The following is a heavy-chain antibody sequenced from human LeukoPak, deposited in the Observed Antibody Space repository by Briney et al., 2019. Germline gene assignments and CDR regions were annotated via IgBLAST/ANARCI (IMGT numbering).Heavy chain of an antibody. CDR1: GFSLSIYV. J-gene: IGHJ4*02. D-gene: IGHD5-18*01. V-gene: IGHV3-30*02. CDR2: IWYEESNK. CDR3: AKEGDTAMVTAFDY. Sequence: VGSLRLSCAASGFSLSIYVSHWVRQAPHEGREWVAFIWYEESNKYYADSVKGRFTISRDKSKNTLYLQMNSLRAEDTAVFYCAKEGDTAMVTAFDYWGQGTLVTVSS.